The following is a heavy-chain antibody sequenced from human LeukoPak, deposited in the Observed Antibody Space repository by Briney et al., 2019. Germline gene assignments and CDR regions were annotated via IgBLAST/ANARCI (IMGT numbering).Heavy chain of an antibody. D-gene: IGHD3-22*01. CDR2: INHRGST. CDR3: ARAGDSSGYADY. V-gene: IGHV4-61*08. Sequence: KPSETLSLTCTVSGASISSGGYYWSWIRQPPGKGLEWIGEINHRGSTNYNPSLKSRVTISVDTSKNQFSLRLSSVTAADTAVYFCARAGDSSGYADYWGQGPLVTVS. CDR1: GASISSGGYY. J-gene: IGHJ4*02.